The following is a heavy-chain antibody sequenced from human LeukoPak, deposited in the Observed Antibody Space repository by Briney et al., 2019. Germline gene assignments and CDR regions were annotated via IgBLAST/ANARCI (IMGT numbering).Heavy chain of an antibody. CDR2: INPNSGGT. D-gene: IGHD4-17*01. CDR1: GYTFSGYY. CDR3: ARDYGDYENWFDP. Sequence: ASVKVSCKASGYTFSGYYMHWVRQAPGQGLEWMGWINPNSGGTNYAQKIQGRVTMTRDTSISTAYMELSRLRSDDTALYYCARDYGDYENWFDPWGQGTLVTVSS. V-gene: IGHV1-2*02. J-gene: IGHJ5*02.